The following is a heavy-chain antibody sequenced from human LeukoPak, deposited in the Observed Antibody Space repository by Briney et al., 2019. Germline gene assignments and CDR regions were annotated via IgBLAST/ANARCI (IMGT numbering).Heavy chain of an antibody. J-gene: IGHJ4*02. D-gene: IGHD3-10*01. CDR1: GFTFSSYS. V-gene: IGHV3-48*01. CDR2: ISSSSSTI. CDR3: ASIGTMVRGVISY. Sequence: GGSLRLSCAASGFTFSSYSMNWVRQAPEKGLEWVSYISSSSSTIYYADSVKGRFTISRDNAKNSLYLQMNSLRAEDTAVYYCASIGTMVRGVISYWGQGTLVTVSS.